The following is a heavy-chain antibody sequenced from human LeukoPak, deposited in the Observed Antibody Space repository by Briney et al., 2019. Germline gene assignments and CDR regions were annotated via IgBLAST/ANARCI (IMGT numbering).Heavy chain of an antibody. CDR1: GGSISSGSYY. CDR3: ARATVTTALLDY. D-gene: IGHD4-17*01. V-gene: IGHV4-61*02. J-gene: IGHJ4*02. CDR2: IYTSGNT. Sequence: SETLSLTCTVSGGSISSGSYYWSWIRQPAGKGLEWIGRIYTSGNTNYNPSLKSRVTISVDASKNQFSLKLSSVTAADTAVYYCARATVTTALLDYWGQGTLVTVSS.